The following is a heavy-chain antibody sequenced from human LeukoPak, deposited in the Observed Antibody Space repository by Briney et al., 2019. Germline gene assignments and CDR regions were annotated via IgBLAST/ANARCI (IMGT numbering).Heavy chain of an antibody. CDR3: ARDEQQLVFSYFDY. D-gene: IGHD6-13*01. V-gene: IGHV3-30*04. Sequence: GRSLRLSCVASGFTFSSFAMHWVRQAPGKGLEWVAVISYDGSNKYYADSAKGRFTISRDNSKNTLSLQMNSLRAEDTAVYYCARDEQQLVFSYFDYWGQGTLVTVSS. CDR2: ISYDGSNK. CDR1: GFTFSSFA. J-gene: IGHJ4*02.